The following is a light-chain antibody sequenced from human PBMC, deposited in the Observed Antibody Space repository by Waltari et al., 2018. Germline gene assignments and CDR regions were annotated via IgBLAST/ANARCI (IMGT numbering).Light chain of an antibody. CDR2: VAS. CDR3: QQSYSVPFT. CDR1: QSIVTS. V-gene: IGKV1-39*01. Sequence: DIQMTQSPSSLSASVGDRVTITCRASQSIVTSLNWYQQTLGKAPKLLIYVASALQSGVPSRFSGSGSGTDFTLTISSLQPEDSATYYCQQSYSVPFTFGPGTKVDVK. J-gene: IGKJ3*01.